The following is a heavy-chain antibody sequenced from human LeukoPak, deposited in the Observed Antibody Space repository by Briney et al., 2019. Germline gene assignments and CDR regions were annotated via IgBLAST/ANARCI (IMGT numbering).Heavy chain of an antibody. CDR3: ARQGDNTRWYVWFDP. CDR2: VYSSGIT. D-gene: IGHD6-13*01. J-gene: IGHJ5*02. CDR1: GGSMSRYY. Sequence: SETLSLTCTVSGGSMSRYYWSWIRQAPRKGLEWIGYVYSSGITNYNPSLRSRVTISVDTSRNQFSLKLTSVTAADTAVYYCARQGDNTRWYVWFDPWGQGTLVTVSS. V-gene: IGHV4-59*08.